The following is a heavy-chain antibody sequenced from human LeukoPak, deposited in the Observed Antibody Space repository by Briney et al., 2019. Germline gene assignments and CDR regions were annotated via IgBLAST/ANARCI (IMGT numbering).Heavy chain of an antibody. Sequence: ASVKVSCKASGYTFITYGISWVRQAPGQGLEWMGWISAYNGNTNYAQKFQGRVTMTTDTSTSTAYMELRSLRSDDTAVYYCARDDAGIVGTGPFDYWGQGTLVTVSS. CDR3: ARDDAGIVGTGPFDY. V-gene: IGHV1-18*01. CDR2: ISAYNGNT. J-gene: IGHJ4*02. CDR1: GYTFITYG. D-gene: IGHD1-26*01.